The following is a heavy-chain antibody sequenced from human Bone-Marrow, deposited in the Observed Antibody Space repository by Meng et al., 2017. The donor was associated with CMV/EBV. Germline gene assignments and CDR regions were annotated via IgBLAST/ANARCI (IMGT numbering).Heavy chain of an antibody. V-gene: IGHV1-69*05. D-gene: IGHD2-2*01. CDR2: IIPIFGTA. Sequence: SVKVSCKASGGTFSSYAISWVRQAPGQGLEWMGGIIPIFGTANYAQKFQGRVTITTDESTSTAYMELSSLRSEDTAVYYCASLATVVPYKYYYYGMAVWGPGHTVHGAS. J-gene: IGHJ6*01. CDR3: ASLATVVPYKYYYYGMAV. CDR1: GGTFSSYA.